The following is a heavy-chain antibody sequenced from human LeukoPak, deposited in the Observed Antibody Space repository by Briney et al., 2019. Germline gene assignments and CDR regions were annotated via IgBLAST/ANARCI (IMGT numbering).Heavy chain of an antibody. Sequence: GRSLRLSCTASGFTFGDYAMSWVRQAPGKGLEWVGFIRSKAYGGTGEYAASVKGRFTISRDDSKSIAYLQMNSLKTEDTAMYYCTTYWSSTSCYTFDYWGQGTLVTVSS. CDR2: IRSKAYGGTG. D-gene: IGHD2-2*02. J-gene: IGHJ4*02. CDR1: GFTFGDYA. V-gene: IGHV3-49*04. CDR3: TTYWSSTSCYTFDY.